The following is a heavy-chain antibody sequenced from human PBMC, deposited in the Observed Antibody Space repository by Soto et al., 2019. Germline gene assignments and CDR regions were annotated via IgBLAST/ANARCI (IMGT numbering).Heavy chain of an antibody. J-gene: IGHJ6*02. CDR1: GGSISSGGYY. V-gene: IGHV4-31*03. D-gene: IGHD6-6*01. CDR2: IYYSGST. CDR3: ARDWGIAARPSNGMDV. Sequence: SETLYLTCTVSGGSISSGGYYWSWIRQHPGKGLEWIGYIYYSGSTYYNPSLKSRVTISVDTSKNQFSLKLSSVTAADTAVYYCARDWGIAARPSNGMDVWGQGTTVTVSS.